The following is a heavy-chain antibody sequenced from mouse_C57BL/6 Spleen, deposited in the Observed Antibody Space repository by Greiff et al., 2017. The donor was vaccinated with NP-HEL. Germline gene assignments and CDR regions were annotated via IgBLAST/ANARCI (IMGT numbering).Heavy chain of an antibody. CDR1: GFTFSSYA. CDR2: ISDGGSYT. J-gene: IGHJ4*01. Sequence: EVKLMESAGGLVKPGGSLKLSCAASGFTFSSYAMSWVRQTPEKRLEWVATISDGGSYTYYPDNVKGRFTISRDNAKNNLYLQMSHLKSEDTAMYYCAREGYGNYGAMDYWGQGTSVTVSS. D-gene: IGHD2-1*01. V-gene: IGHV5-4*01. CDR3: AREGYGNYGAMDY.